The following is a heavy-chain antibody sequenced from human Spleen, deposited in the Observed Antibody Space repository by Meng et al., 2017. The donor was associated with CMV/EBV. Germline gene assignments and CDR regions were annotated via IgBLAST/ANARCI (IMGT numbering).Heavy chain of an antibody. CDR2: IAYSGTT. V-gene: IGHV4-39*06. CDR1: RGFISSSSYY. Sequence: RRPREEWGPGGVEPWETPSPPSTVSRGFISSSSYYWGWIRQPPGKGLGWIGSIAYSGTTYYNPSLKSRGTISVDIAKNQFSLKLSPVTAADTAVYYCARESGGGGNFDYWGQGTLVTVSS. D-gene: IGHD3-16*01. CDR3: ARESGGGGNFDY. J-gene: IGHJ4*02.